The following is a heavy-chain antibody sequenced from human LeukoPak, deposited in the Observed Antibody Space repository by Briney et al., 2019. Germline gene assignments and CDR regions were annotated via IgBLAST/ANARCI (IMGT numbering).Heavy chain of an antibody. CDR3: WVTRKPGIAVAGTFPFDY. CDR1: GFTCSSYT. J-gene: IGHJ4*02. D-gene: IGHD6-19*01. CDR2: ISSDGGST. Sequence: PGGSLRLSCAASGFTCSSYTMHWVRQAPGKGLEYVAAISSDGGSTYYANSVKGRFTISRDNSKNTLYLQMNSLRAEDTAVYYCWVTRKPGIAVAGTFPFDYWGQGTLVTVSS. V-gene: IGHV3-64*01.